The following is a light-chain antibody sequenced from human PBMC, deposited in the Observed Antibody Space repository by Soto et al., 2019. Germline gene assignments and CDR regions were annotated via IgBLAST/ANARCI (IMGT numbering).Light chain of an antibody. J-gene: IGLJ1*01. CDR2: QVS. V-gene: IGLV2-14*01. Sequence: QSALTQPASVSGSPGQSITISCTGTSSDLGGYNYVPWYQHHPGKAPKLMIYQVSNRPSGVSNRFSGSKSGNTASLTISGLQAEDEADYYCCSYTSSSPYVFGTGTKVTVL. CDR1: SSDLGGYNY. CDR3: CSYTSSSPYV.